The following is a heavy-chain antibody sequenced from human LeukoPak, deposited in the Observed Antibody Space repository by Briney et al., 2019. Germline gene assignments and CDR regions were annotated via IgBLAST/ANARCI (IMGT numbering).Heavy chain of an antibody. D-gene: IGHD3-22*01. CDR1: GFTFSSYW. Sequence: PGGSLRLSCAASGFTFSSYWMSWVRQAPGKGLEWVANIKQDGSEKYYVDSVKGRFTISRDNAKNSLYLQMNSLRAEDTAVYYCARGPAWYYDSSGGLGFDYWGQGTLVTVSS. V-gene: IGHV3-7*01. J-gene: IGHJ4*02. CDR3: ARGPAWYYDSSGGLGFDY. CDR2: IKQDGSEK.